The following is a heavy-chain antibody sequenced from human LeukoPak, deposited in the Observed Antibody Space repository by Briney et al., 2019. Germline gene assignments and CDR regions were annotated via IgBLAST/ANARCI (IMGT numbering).Heavy chain of an antibody. CDR2: ISSSGSTI. CDR3: AGRDYYDSSGYYYGFDY. J-gene: IGHJ4*02. CDR1: GFTFSDYY. V-gene: IGHV3-11*04. Sequence: GGSLRLSCAASGFTFSDYYMSWIRQAPGKGLEWVSYISSSGSTIYYADSLKGRFTISRDNAKNSLYLQMNSLRAEDTAVYYCAGRDYYDSSGYYYGFDYWGQGTLVTVSS. D-gene: IGHD3-22*01.